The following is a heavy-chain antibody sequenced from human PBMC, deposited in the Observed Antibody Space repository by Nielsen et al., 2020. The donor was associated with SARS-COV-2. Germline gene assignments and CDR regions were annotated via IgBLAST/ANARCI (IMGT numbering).Heavy chain of an antibody. J-gene: IGHJ6*02. CDR3: ASPGGWLQSLNYYGMDV. Sequence: GESLKISCSASGFSFSIHAMHWVRQAPGKGLEFVSVINSRGDKRYYADTVEDRFTISRDNAKNSLYLQMNSLRAEDTALYYCASPGGWLQSLNYYGMDVWGQGTTVTVSS. D-gene: IGHD5-24*01. V-gene: IGHV3-64*04. CDR1: GFSFSIHA. CDR2: INSRGDKR.